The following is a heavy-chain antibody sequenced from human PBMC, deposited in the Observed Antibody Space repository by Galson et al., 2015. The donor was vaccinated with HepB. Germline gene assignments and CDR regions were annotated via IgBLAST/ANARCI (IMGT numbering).Heavy chain of an antibody. CDR1: GGTFSNYP. V-gene: IGHV1-69*13. CDR3: ARDRYDILTGHYGMGV. Sequence: SVKVSCKASGGTFSNYPITWVRQAPGQGLEWVGGIIPISATVKYAQKFQGRVTITADETTTTAYMELSSLRSEDTAVYYCARDRYDILTGHYGMGVWGQGTTVTVSS. D-gene: IGHD3-9*01. J-gene: IGHJ6*02. CDR2: IIPISATV.